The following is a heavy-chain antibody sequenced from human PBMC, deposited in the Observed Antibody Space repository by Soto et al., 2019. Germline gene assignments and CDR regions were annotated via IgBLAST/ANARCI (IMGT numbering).Heavy chain of an antibody. CDR2: ISYDGSNK. Sequence: QVQLVESGGGVVQPGRSPRLSCAASGFTFSTYAMHWVRQAPGKGLEWVAVISYDGSNKYYADSVKGRFTISRDNSKNTLYLQMNSLRAEDTAVYYCATEGADWGQGTLVTVSS. CDR1: GFTFSTYA. V-gene: IGHV3-30-3*01. CDR3: ATEGAD. J-gene: IGHJ4*02.